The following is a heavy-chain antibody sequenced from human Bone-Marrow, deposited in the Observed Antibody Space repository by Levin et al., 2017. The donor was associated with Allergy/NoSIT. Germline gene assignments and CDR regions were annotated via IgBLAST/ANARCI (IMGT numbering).Heavy chain of an antibody. CDR3: AMGEYYFDY. Sequence: ASETQSLTCTVSGGSISSYYWSWIRQPPGKGLEWIGYIYYSGSTNYNPSLKSRVTISVDTSKNQFSLKLSSVTAADTAVYYCAMGEYYFDYWGQGTLVTVSS. CDR2: IYYSGST. J-gene: IGHJ4*02. V-gene: IGHV4-59*01. D-gene: IGHD3-16*01. CDR1: GGSISSYY.